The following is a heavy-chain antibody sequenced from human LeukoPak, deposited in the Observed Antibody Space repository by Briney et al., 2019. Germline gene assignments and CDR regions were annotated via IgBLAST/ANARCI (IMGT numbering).Heavy chain of an antibody. CDR2: IDYRGST. CDR3: ARSRSGYSYDHAAFEI. V-gene: IGHV4-59*01. D-gene: IGHD5-18*01. J-gene: IGHJ3*02. Sequence: SETLSLTCTVSGGSISSYYWSWIRQPPGKGLEWIAYIDYRGSTTYNPSLRSRVTISVDTSRNQFSLKLSSVTAADTAVYYCARSRSGYSYDHAAFEIWGQGTVVTVSS. CDR1: GGSISSYY.